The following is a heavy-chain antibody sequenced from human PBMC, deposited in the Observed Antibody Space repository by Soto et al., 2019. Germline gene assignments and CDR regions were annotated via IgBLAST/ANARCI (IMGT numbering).Heavy chain of an antibody. CDR3: ARAGYCGGDCYAFDI. CDR2: IWYDGSNK. Sequence: QVQLVESGGAVAHPGRSLDLSCPASGLPLRTYGWHWVRQAPAKGRGGGAVIWYDGSNKYYADSVKGRFTISRDNSKNTLYLQMNSLRAEDTAVYYCARAGYCGGDCYAFDIWGQGTMVTVSS. J-gene: IGHJ3*02. V-gene: IGHV3-33*01. CDR1: GLPLRTYG. D-gene: IGHD2-21*02.